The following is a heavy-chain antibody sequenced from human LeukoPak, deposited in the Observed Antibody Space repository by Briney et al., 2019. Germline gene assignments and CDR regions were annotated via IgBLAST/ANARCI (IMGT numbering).Heavy chain of an antibody. D-gene: IGHD2-2*01. Sequence: PGGSLRLSCAASGFAFSGSAMHWVRQASGKGLEWVGRIRSKANSYATAYAASVKGRFTISRDDSKNTAYLQMNSLKTEDTAVYYCILAYQPPRDYWGQGTLVTVSS. J-gene: IGHJ4*02. CDR1: GFAFSGSA. V-gene: IGHV3-73*01. CDR3: ILAYQPPRDY. CDR2: IRSKANSYAT.